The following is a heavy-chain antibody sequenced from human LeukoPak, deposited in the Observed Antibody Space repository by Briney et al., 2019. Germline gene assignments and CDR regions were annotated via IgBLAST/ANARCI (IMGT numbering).Heavy chain of an antibody. CDR3: ARESAYFDY. Sequence: QSGGSLRLSCAASGFTFSSYAMHWVRQAPGKGLEWVAVISYDGSNKYYADSVKGRFTISRDNSKNTLYLQMNSLRPEDTALYYCARESAYFDYWGQGTLVTVSS. D-gene: IGHD2-15*01. J-gene: IGHJ4*02. CDR2: ISYDGSNK. CDR1: GFTFSSYA. V-gene: IGHV3-30-3*01.